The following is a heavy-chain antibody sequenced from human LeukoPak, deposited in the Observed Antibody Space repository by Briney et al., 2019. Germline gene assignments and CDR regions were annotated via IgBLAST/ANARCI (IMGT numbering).Heavy chain of an antibody. J-gene: IGHJ5*02. V-gene: IGHV1-2*06. CDR1: GYTFTGYY. CDR3: AREGVVAGSSRGWFDP. D-gene: IGHD6-19*01. CDR2: IRPDDGAT. Sequence: ASVKVSCKASGYTFTGYYMHWVRQAPGQGLEWMGRIRPDDGATNYAQKIQGRVTLTRDTSISTSYMELSSLTSDDTAVYFCAREGVVAGSSRGWFDPWGHGTQVTVSS.